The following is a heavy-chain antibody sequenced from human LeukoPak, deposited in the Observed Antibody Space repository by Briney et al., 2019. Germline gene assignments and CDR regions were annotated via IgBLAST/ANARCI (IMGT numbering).Heavy chain of an antibody. CDR3: ARLKAARILDY. D-gene: IGHD6-13*01. Sequence: PSETQSLTCTVSGGSISSSSYYWGWIRQPPGKGLEWIGSIYYSGSTYYNPSLKSRVTISVDTSKNQFSLKLSSVTAADTAVYYCARLKAARILDYWGQGTMVTVSS. V-gene: IGHV4-39*01. J-gene: IGHJ4*02. CDR1: GGSISSSSYY. CDR2: IYYSGST.